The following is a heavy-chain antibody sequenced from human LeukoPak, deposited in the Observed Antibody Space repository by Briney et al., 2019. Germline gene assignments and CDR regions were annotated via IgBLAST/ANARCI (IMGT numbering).Heavy chain of an antibody. V-gene: IGHV1-2*02. CDR3: AREWHDYGDYVV. CDR1: GYTFTGYY. J-gene: IGHJ3*01. Sequence: GASVKVSCKASGYTFTGYYIHWIRQAPGQGLEWMGWINPNIGGTNYAQKFQGRVTMTREVSISTAYMELSRLRSDDTAVYYCAREWHDYGDYVVWGQGTMVTVSS. CDR2: INPNIGGT. D-gene: IGHD4-17*01.